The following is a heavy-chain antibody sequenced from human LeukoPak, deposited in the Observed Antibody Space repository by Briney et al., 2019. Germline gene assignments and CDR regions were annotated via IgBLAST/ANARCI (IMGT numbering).Heavy chain of an antibody. V-gene: IGHV4-39*07. J-gene: IGHJ2*01. D-gene: IGHD1-26*01. CDR2: VYYTGNT. Sequence: SETLSLTCTVSGGSISSDTYYWGWVRQPPAKGLEWIGNVYYTGNTYYNPSLRSRVTISVDTSNNQFSLKVSSVTAADTAVYYCARDRLGATGHWRIDVWGRGTLVTVSS. CDR3: ARDRLGATGHWRIDV. CDR1: GGSISSDTYY.